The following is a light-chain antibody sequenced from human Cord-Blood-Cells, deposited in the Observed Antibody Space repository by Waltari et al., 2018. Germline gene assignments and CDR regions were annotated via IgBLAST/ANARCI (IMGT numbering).Light chain of an antibody. J-gene: IGLJ3*02. V-gene: IGLV2-14*01. CDR3: SSYTSSSTV. CDR1: SSDGGGYNH. CDR2: EVS. Sequence: QSALTQPASVSGSPGQSITISCTGTSSDGGGYNHVPWYQQHPGKAPKLMIYEVSNRPSGVSNRFSGSKSGNTASLTISGLQAEDEADYYCSSYTSSSTVFGGGTKLTVL.